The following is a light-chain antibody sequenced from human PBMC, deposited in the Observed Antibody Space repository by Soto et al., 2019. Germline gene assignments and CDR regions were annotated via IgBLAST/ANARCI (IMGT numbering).Light chain of an antibody. J-gene: IGKJ5*01. CDR2: GAS. CDR1: PSVSSN. CDR3: QHYNNSPQSP. Sequence: EIGMTQSPATLSVSPGERATPSCRASPSVSSNLAWYQQKPGQAPRLLIYGASTGATGIPARFSGSGSGTEFTLTISSLQSADFAVYYRQHYNNSPQSPLGQGTRLEIK. V-gene: IGKV3-15*01.